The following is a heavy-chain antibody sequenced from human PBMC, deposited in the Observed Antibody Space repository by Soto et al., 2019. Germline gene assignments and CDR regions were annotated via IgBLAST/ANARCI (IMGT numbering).Heavy chain of an antibody. V-gene: IGHV3-21*04. CDR3: ARGGVYGGDHYYTAMDV. CDR1: GFTFSSYS. Sequence: GGSLRLSCAASGFTFSSYSMNWVRQAPGKGLEWVSSISSTTNYIYYADSMKGRFTVSRDNAKNMVYLQMNDLRADDSAVYYCARGGVYGGDHYYTAMDVWGQGTTVTVSS. J-gene: IGHJ6*02. CDR2: ISSTTNYI. D-gene: IGHD3-3*01.